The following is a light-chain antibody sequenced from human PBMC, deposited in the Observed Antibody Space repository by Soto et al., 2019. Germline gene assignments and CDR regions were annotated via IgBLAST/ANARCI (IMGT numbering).Light chain of an antibody. V-gene: IGLV2-23*02. Sequence: QSAMTRRASVSGSPGQSITMSCTGTSSDVGSYNLVSWYQQHPGKAPKVMIYEVSKRPSGVPNRFSGSKSGNTASLTISGLQAEDEADYYCCSYAGSSTYVFGTGTKVTVL. CDR2: EVS. J-gene: IGLJ1*01. CDR1: SSDVGSYNL. CDR3: CSYAGSSTYV.